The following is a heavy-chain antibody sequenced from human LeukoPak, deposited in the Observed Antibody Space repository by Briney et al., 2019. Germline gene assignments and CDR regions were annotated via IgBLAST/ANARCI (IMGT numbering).Heavy chain of an antibody. V-gene: IGHV1-69*05. J-gene: IGHJ4*02. CDR1: GGTFSSYA. CDR3: AAPGHCSSTSCESYFDY. Sequence: SVKVSCKASGGTFSSYAISWVRQAPGQGLEWMGGIIPIFGTANYAQKFQGRVTITTDESTSTAYLELSSLRSEDTAVYYCAAPGHCSSTSCESYFDYWGQGTLVTVSS. D-gene: IGHD2-2*01. CDR2: IIPIFGTA.